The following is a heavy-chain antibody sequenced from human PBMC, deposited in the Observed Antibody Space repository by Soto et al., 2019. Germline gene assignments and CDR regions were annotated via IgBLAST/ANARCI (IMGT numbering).Heavy chain of an antibody. D-gene: IGHD3-10*01. Sequence: EVQLLESGGGSVQPGGSLRLSCAASGFTFSNYAMSWVRQAPGKGLEWVSAISGGGGSTYYADSVKGRFTISRDNSKNTLYLQMNSLRAEDTAVYYCAKVGVRGVPSYFSMDVWGKGTTATVSS. J-gene: IGHJ6*04. V-gene: IGHV3-23*01. CDR3: AKVGVRGVPSYFSMDV. CDR1: GFTFSNYA. CDR2: ISGGGGST.